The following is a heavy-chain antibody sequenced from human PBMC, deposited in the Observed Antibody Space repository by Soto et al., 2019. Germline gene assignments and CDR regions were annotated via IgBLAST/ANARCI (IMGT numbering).Heavy chain of an antibody. D-gene: IGHD6-6*01. J-gene: IGHJ6*02. CDR2: IIPIFGTA. Sequence: SVKVSCKASGGTFSSYAISWVRQAPGQGLEWMGGIIPIFGTANYAQKFQGRVTITADESTSAAYMELSSLRSEDTAVYYCARPRHYSSSSGYYYYGMDVWGQGTTVTVS. V-gene: IGHV1-69*13. CDR1: GGTFSSYA. CDR3: ARPRHYSSSSGYYYYGMDV.